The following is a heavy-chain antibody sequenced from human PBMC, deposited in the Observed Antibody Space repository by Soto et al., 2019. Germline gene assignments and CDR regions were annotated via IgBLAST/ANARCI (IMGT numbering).Heavy chain of an antibody. CDR1: GSRFSNYV. J-gene: IGHJ4*02. V-gene: IGHV1-69*06. Sequence: SVKVSCKVSGSRFSNYVISWVRQAPGHGLEWLGRIIPIFNSTKYAQSFQGRVTITADKSTSTASLELSSLRSDDTAVYYCAREGRGKKAGYNGLVSLGYWGQGTLVTASS. CDR3: AREGRGKKAGYNGLVSLGY. D-gene: IGHD2-2*02. CDR2: IIPIFNST.